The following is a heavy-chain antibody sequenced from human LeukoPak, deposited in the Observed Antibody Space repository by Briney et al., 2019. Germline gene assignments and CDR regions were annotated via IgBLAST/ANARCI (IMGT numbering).Heavy chain of an antibody. CDR1: GFTFSSYS. V-gene: IGHV3-21*01. D-gene: IGHD3-9*01. CDR2: ISSSSSYI. CDR3: ARDSLLVSRKRYKPVDY. J-gene: IGHJ4*02. Sequence: PGGSLRLSCAASGFTFSSYSMTWVRQAPGKGLEWVSSISSSSSYIYYADSVKGRFTISRDNAKNSLYLQMNSLRAEDTAVYYCARDSLLVSRKRYKPVDYWGQGTLVTVSS.